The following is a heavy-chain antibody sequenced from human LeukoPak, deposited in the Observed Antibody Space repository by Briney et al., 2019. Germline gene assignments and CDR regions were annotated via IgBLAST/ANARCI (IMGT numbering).Heavy chain of an antibody. V-gene: IGHV4-39*01. D-gene: IGHD5-12*01. CDR1: GGSISSSSNY. Sequence: SETLSLTCTVSGGSISSSSNYWGWIRQPPGKGLEWIGTIYSTGNTYYNPSLKSRLTISVDTSKNQFSLKLSSVTAADTAVYYCARGGESSYDTWGQGSLVTVSS. CDR2: IYSTGNT. CDR3: ARGGESSYDT. J-gene: IGHJ5*02.